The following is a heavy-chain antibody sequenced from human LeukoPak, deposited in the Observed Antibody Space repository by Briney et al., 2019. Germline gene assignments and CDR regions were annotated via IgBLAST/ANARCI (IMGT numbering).Heavy chain of an antibody. V-gene: IGHV3-30*18. CDR1: RFSFRSYG. CDR2: ISYDGSNK. D-gene: IGHD2-2*01. Sequence: GRSLRLSCAASRFSFRSYGMHWVRQAPGKGLEWVAVISYDGSNKYYADSVKGRFTISRDNSKNTLYLQMNSLRAEDTAVYYCAKAQRGYCSSTSCYSFDYWGQGTLVTVSS. CDR3: AKAQRGYCSSTSCYSFDY. J-gene: IGHJ4*02.